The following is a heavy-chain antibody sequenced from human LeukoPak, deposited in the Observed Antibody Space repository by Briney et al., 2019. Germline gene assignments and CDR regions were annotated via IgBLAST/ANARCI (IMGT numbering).Heavy chain of an antibody. CDR3: ARHKGYYGSGTTGLGY. CDR1: GYTFTSYW. V-gene: IGHV5-51*01. D-gene: IGHD3-10*01. J-gene: IGHJ4*02. Sequence: GESLKISCEGSGYTFTSYWIAWVRQMPGKGLEWMGIIYPGDSDTRYSPSFQGQVTISADKSTNTAYLQWGSLKASDTAMYYCARHKGYYGSGTTGLGYWGQGTLVTVSS. CDR2: IYPGDSDT.